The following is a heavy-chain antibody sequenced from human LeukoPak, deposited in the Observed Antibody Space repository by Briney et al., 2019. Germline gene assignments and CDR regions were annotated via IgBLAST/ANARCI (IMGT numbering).Heavy chain of an antibody. CDR2: INHSGST. V-gene: IGHV4-34*01. Sequence: PSETLSLTCAVYGGSFSGYYWSWIRQPPGKGLEWIGEINHSGSTNYNPSLKSRVTISVDTSKNQFSLKLSSVTAADTAVYYCARANGTTAIDYWGQGTLVTVSS. CDR3: ARANGTTAIDY. CDR1: GGSFSGYY. J-gene: IGHJ4*02. D-gene: IGHD1-1*01.